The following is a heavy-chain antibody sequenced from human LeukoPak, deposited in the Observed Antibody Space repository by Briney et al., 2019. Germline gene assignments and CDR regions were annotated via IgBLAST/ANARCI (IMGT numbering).Heavy chain of an antibody. CDR3: ARAPRTVVTSDYFDY. CDR2: IYTSGST. J-gene: IGHJ4*02. CDR1: GGSFSSYY. V-gene: IGHV4-59*10. D-gene: IGHD4-23*01. Sequence: SETLSLTCAVYGGSFSSYYWSWIRQPAGKGLEWIGRIYTSGSTNYNPSLKSRVTISVDTSKNQFSLKLSSVTAADTAVYYCARAPRTVVTSDYFDYWGQGTLVTVSS.